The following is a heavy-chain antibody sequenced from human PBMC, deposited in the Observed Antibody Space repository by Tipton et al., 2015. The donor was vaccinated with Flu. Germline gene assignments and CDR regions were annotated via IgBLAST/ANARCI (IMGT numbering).Heavy chain of an antibody. CDR1: GFMLNTYV. Sequence: SLRLSCTASGFMLNTYVMGWVRQAPGKGLEWVSAISDSSGNMFYADSVKGRFTVSRDNSKKTLYLQMNSLRAEDTAMYYCAKGHSSGWYFVPWGHDAFDIWGQGTMVTVSS. CDR2: ISDSSGNM. J-gene: IGHJ3*02. CDR3: AKGHSSGWYFVPWGHDAFDI. D-gene: IGHD6-19*01. V-gene: IGHV3-23*01.